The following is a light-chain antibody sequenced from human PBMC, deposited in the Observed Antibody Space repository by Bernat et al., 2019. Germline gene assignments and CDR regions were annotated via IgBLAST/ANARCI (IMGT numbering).Light chain of an antibody. Sequence: EIVLTQSPRTLSLSPGDRVTLSCRASQTISTSHLVWYQQKRGQAPRLLIHGTSNRATGIPNRFSGSGSGTEFTLIITRLEPEDFAVYYCQHYGTSPPITFGQGTRLEI. J-gene: IGKJ5*01. CDR3: QHYGTSPPIT. V-gene: IGKV3-20*01. CDR2: GTS. CDR1: QTISTSH.